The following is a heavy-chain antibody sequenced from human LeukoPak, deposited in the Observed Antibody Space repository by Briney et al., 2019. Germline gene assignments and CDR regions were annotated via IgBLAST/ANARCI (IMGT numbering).Heavy chain of an antibody. V-gene: IGHV4-34*01. CDR1: GGSFSGYY. J-gene: IGHJ5*02. CDR3: ARGPYGSGSYYRSRGWFDP. D-gene: IGHD3-10*01. Sequence: SETLSLTCPVYGGSFSGYYWSWIRQPPGKGLEWIGEINHSGSTNYNPSLKSRVTISVDTSKNQFSLKLSSVTAADTAVYYCARGPYGSGSYYRSRGWFDPWGQGTLVTVSS. CDR2: INHSGST.